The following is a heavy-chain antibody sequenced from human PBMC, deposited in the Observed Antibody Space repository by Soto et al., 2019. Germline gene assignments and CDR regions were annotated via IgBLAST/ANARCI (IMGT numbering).Heavy chain of an antibody. CDR2: IWYDGSNK. D-gene: IGHD3-16*01. Sequence: QVQLVESGGGVVQPGRSLRLSCAASGFTFSSYGMHWVRQAPGKGLEWVAVIWYDGSNKYYADSVKGRFTISRDNSKNTLYLQMNSLRAEDTAVYYCARDFVQQGDHSYYMDVWGKGTTVTVSS. CDR3: ARDFVQQGDHSYYMDV. V-gene: IGHV3-33*01. CDR1: GFTFSSYG. J-gene: IGHJ6*03.